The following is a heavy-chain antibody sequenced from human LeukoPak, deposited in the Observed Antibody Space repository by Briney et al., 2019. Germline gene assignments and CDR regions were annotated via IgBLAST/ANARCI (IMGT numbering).Heavy chain of an antibody. CDR2: LNPNSGGT. D-gene: IGHD2-2*01. V-gene: IGHV1-2*02. J-gene: IGHJ6*03. CDR3: ARGPRSTSWRLTYYYYMDV. CDR1: GYTLTGYY. Sequence: ASVKVSCKASGYTLTGYYMYWVRQAPGQGLEWMGWLNPNSGGTNYAQKFQGRVTMTRDTSISTAYMELTRLRSDDTAVYYCARGPRSTSWRLTYYYYMDVWGKGTTVTVSS.